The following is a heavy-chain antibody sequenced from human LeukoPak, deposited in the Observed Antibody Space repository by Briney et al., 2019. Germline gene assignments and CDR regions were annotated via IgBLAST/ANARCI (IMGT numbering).Heavy chain of an antibody. CDR3: ARATVALGGYYFDY. CDR2: IYPRDSDT. J-gene: IGHJ4*02. CDR1: GYGFTNYW. Sequence: GESLKISCKGSGYGFTNYWIGWVRQMSGKGLEWMGIIYPRDSDTRYSPSFQGQVTISADKSISTAYLQWSSLKASDTAMYYCARATVALGGYYFDYWDQGTLVTVSS. V-gene: IGHV5-51*01. D-gene: IGHD4-23*01.